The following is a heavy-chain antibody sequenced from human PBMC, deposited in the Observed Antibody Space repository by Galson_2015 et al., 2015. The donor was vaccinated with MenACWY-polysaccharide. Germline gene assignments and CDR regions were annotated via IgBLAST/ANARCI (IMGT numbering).Heavy chain of an antibody. Sequence: SLRLSCAASGFTFTSYGIHWVRQAPGKGLEWVAVISHDGSNKYYADSVKGRFTISRDNSKSTLYLQMNSLRGEDTAVYYCAKEVYFDSSVYPDYWGQGTLVTVSS. J-gene: IGHJ4*02. CDR2: ISHDGSNK. CDR1: GFTFTSYG. CDR3: AKEVYFDSSVYPDY. V-gene: IGHV3-30*18. D-gene: IGHD3-22*01.